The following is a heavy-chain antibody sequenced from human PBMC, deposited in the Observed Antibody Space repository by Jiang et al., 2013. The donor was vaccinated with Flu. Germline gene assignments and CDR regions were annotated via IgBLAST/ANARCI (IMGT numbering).Heavy chain of an antibody. CDR3: ARDYYYGSGSMSTPFDY. CDR1: GYTFTSYG. Sequence: GAEVKKPGASVKVSCKASGYTFTSYGISWVRQAPGQGLEWMGWISAYNGNTNYAQKLQGRVTMTTDTSTSTAYMELRSLRSDDTAVYYCARDYYYGSGSMSTPFDYWGQGTLVTVSS. CDR2: ISAYNGNT. J-gene: IGHJ4*02. D-gene: IGHD3-10*01. V-gene: IGHV1-18*01.